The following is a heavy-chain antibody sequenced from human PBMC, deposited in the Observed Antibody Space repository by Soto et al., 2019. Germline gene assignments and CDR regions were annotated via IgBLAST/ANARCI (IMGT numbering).Heavy chain of an antibody. CDR1: GFTSSSYA. D-gene: IGHD5-18*01. CDR3: ARMIGYGYHSYGMDV. V-gene: IGHV3-21*01. CDR2: ISSSSSYI. J-gene: IGHJ6*02. Sequence: PGGSLRLSCAASGFTSSSYAMSWVRQAPGKGLEWVSSISSSSSYIYYADSVKGRFTISRDNAKDSLYLQMNSLRAEDTAVYYCARMIGYGYHSYGMDVWGQGTTVTVSS.